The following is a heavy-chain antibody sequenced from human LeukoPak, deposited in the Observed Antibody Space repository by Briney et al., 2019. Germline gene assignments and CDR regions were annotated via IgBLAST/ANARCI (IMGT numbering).Heavy chain of an antibody. D-gene: IGHD3-10*01. J-gene: IGHJ6*02. CDR2: ISGSGGST. CDR1: GFTFSSYA. CDR3: AKELRITMVRGVSYGMDV. V-gene: IGHV3-23*01. Sequence: PGGSLRLSCAASGFTFSSYAMSWVRQAPGKGLEWVSAISGSGGSTYYADSVKGRFTISRDNSKSTLYLQMNSLRAEDTAVYYCAKELRITMVRGVSYGMDVWGQGTTVTVSS.